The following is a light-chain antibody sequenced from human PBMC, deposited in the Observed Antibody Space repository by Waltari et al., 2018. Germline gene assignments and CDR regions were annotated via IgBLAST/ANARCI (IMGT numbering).Light chain of an antibody. J-gene: IGKJ2*01. V-gene: IGKV3-15*01. CDR1: QTLTSN. CDR2: GAS. Sequence: EIVMTQSPATLSVSPGERATLSCRASQTLTSNLAWYQQKPGQAPRLLIYGASIRATGIPATFSGSGSGTQFTLTISNLQSEDFVVYYCQQYNNRPYTFGQGTKLEIK. CDR3: QQYNNRPYT.